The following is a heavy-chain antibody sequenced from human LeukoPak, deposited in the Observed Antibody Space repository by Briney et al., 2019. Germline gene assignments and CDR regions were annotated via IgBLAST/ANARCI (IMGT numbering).Heavy chain of an antibody. CDR3: ARDFHDVVVPAAISKSYYYYMDV. CDR2: IYTSGST. Sequence: SETLSLTCTVSGGSISSYYWSWIRQPAGKGLGWIGRIYTSGSTNYNPSLKSRVTMSVDTSKNQFSLKLSSVTAADTAVYYCARDFHDVVVPAAISKSYYYYMDVWGKGTTVTVSS. CDR1: GGSISSYY. D-gene: IGHD2-2*01. V-gene: IGHV4-4*07. J-gene: IGHJ6*03.